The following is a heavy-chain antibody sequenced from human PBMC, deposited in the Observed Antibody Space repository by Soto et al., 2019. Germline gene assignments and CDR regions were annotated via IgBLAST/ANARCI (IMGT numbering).Heavy chain of an antibody. D-gene: IGHD3-16*01. Sequence: SETLSLTCTVSGGFISSYYWSWIRQPPGEGLEWIGYIYYSGSTNCNPSLKSRVTISVDTSKNQFSLKLSSVTAADTAVYYCARVGEERPTTVRVDSWFDPWGQGTLVTVSS. J-gene: IGHJ5*02. V-gene: IGHV4-59*01. CDR1: GGFISSYY. CDR3: ARVGEERPTTVRVDSWFDP. CDR2: IYYSGST.